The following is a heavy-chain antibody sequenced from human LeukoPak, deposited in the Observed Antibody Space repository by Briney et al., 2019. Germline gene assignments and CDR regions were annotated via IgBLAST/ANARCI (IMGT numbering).Heavy chain of an antibody. V-gene: IGHV3-33*01. CDR1: GFTFSSYG. CDR2: IWYDGSNK. D-gene: IGHD3-9*01. CDR3: ARDGRATYDILTGDPDY. J-gene: IGHJ4*02. Sequence: GGSLTLSCAASGFTFSSYGMHWVRQAPGKGLEGEAVIWYDGSNKYYADSGKGRFTISRGNSKSTLYLQMNSLRAEDTAVYYCARDGRATYDILTGDPDYWGQGTLVTVSS.